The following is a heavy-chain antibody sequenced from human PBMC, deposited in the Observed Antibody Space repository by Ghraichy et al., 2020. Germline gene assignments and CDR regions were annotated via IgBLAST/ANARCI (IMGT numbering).Heavy chain of an antibody. V-gene: IGHV3-49*04. J-gene: IGHJ1*01. CDR2: IRNKDCRGSR. CDR1: GFTFGDYA. Sequence: GGSLRLSCVGSGFTFGDYALSWVRQAPGKGLEWIAFIRNKDCRGSRAYAASVKGSFTISRDDAKGVAYLHMNSLRTEDTALYYCTRVSTPTSSSWYFHHWGQGTLVIVSS. CDR3: TRVSTPTSSSWYFHH. D-gene: IGHD6-13*01.